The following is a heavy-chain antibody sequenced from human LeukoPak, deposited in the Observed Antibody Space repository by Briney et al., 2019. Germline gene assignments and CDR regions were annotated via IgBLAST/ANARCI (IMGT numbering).Heavy chain of an antibody. Sequence: PSETLSLTCTVSGGSISSSSYYWGWIRQPPGKGLEWIGSIYYSGSTYYNPSLKSRVTISVDTSKNQFSLKLSSVTAADTAVYYCARGQGDSAMIVAYYFDYWGQGTLVTVSS. CDR2: IYYSGST. J-gene: IGHJ4*02. D-gene: IGHD3-22*01. CDR1: GGSISSSSYY. CDR3: ARGQGDSAMIVAYYFDY. V-gene: IGHV4-39*07.